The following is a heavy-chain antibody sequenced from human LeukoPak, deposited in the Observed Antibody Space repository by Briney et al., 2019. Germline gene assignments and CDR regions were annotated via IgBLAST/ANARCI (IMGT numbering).Heavy chain of an antibody. D-gene: IGHD4-23*01. J-gene: IGHJ4*02. CDR1: GFTFSSYW. CDR2: IKQDGSEK. V-gene: IGHV3-7*01. CDR3: ARDLYGGPFDY. Sequence: GGSLRLSCAASGFTFSSYWMSWVRQAPGKGLEWVANIKQDGSEKYYVDSVKGRFTISRDNAENSLYLQMNSLRAEDTAVYYCARDLYGGPFDYWGQGTLVTVSS.